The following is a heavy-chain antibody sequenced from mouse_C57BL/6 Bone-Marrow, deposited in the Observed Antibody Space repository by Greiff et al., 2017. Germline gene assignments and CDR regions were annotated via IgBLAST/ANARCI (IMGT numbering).Heavy chain of an antibody. J-gene: IGHJ4*01. CDR2: IDPENGDT. CDR3: TTRQLDHYYAMDY. V-gene: IGHV14-4*01. Sequence: EVKLMESGAELVRPGASVKLSCTASGFNIKDDYMHWVKQRPEQGLAWIGWIDPENGDTEYASKFQGKATITADTSSNTAYLQLSSLTSEDTAVYYCTTRQLDHYYAMDYWGQGTSVTVSS. CDR1: GFNIKDDY. D-gene: IGHD6-1*02.